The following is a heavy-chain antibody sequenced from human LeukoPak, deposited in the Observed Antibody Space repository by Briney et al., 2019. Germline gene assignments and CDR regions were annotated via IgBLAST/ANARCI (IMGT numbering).Heavy chain of an antibody. J-gene: IGHJ4*02. V-gene: IGHV4-39*01. Sequence: SETLSLTCTVSGGSISSSSYDWGWIRQPPGKGLEWIGSIYYSGSTYYNPSLKSRVTISVDTSKNQFSLKLSSVTAADTAVYYCARMNNGDYWRFDYCGQGTLVTVSS. CDR2: IYYSGST. CDR1: GGSISSSSYD. D-gene: IGHD1/OR15-1a*01. CDR3: ARMNNGDYWRFDY.